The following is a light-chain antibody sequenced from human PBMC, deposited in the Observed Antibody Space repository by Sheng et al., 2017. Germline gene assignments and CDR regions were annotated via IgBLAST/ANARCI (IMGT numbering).Light chain of an antibody. J-gene: IGKJ5*01. CDR2: AAS. CDR1: QGISSH. CDR3: QQLNLYPGS. Sequence: IQLTQSPSSLSVSVGDRVTITCRASQGISSHLAWYQQKPGEAPKLLIYAASTLQSGVPPRFSGSGSGTDFTLSIASLQPEDFATYYCQQLNLYPGSFGQGTRLEIK. V-gene: IGKV1-9*01.